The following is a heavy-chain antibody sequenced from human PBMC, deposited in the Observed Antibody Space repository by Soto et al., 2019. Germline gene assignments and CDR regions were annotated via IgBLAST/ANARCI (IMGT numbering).Heavy chain of an antibody. CDR1: GFTVSSNY. J-gene: IGHJ4*02. CDR3: ATRKYCSGGSCQGVFDY. V-gene: IGHV3-53*01. CDR2: IYSGGST. D-gene: IGHD2-15*01. Sequence: GGSLRLSCAASGFTVSSNYMSWVRQAPGKGLEWVSVIYSGGSTYYADSVKGRFTISRDNSKNTLYLQMNSLRAEDTAVYYCATRKYCSGGSCQGVFDYWGQGTLVTVS.